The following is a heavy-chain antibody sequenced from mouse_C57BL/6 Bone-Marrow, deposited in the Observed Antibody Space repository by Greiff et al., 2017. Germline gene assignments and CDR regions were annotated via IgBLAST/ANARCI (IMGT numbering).Heavy chain of an antibody. D-gene: IGHD2-3*01. CDR1: GYTFTSYW. Sequence: QVQLQQPGAELVKPGASVKMSCKASGYTFTSYWIHWVKQRPGQGLEWIGDIYPGSGSTNYNEKFKSKATLTVDTSSSTAYMQLSSLTAEDSAVYYGARDDGDFQFAYWGQGTLVTVSA. CDR2: IYPGSGST. J-gene: IGHJ3*01. V-gene: IGHV1-55*01. CDR3: ARDDGDFQFAY.